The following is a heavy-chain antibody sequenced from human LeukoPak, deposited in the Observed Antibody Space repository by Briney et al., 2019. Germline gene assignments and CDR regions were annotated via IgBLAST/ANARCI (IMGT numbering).Heavy chain of an antibody. CDR2: ISYDGSNK. J-gene: IGHJ4*02. D-gene: IGHD1-26*01. Sequence: PGRSLRLSCAASGFTFSSYGMHWVRQAPGKGPEWVAVISYDGSNKYYADSVKGRFTISRDNSKNTLYLQMNSLRAEDTAVYYCAKAVNSGSYYQRSGHFDYWGQGTLVTVSS. CDR1: GFTFSSYG. CDR3: AKAVNSGSYYQRSGHFDY. V-gene: IGHV3-30*18.